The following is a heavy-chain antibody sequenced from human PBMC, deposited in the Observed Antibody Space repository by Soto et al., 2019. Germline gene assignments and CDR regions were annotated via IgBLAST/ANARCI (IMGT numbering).Heavy chain of an antibody. Sequence: GGSLRLSCAASGFTFSSYWMHWVRQAPGKGLVWVSRINSDGSSTSYADSVKGRFTISRDNAKNTLYLQMNSLRAEDTAVYYCARAGGLGAVAVDYWGQGTLVTVSS. D-gene: IGHD6-19*01. CDR1: GFTFSSYW. J-gene: IGHJ4*02. V-gene: IGHV3-74*01. CDR2: INSDGSST. CDR3: ARAGGLGAVAVDY.